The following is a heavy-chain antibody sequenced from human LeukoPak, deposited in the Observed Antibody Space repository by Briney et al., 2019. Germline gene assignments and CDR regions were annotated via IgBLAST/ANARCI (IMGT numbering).Heavy chain of an antibody. CDR2: MNPNSGNT. Sequence: GASVKVSCKASGYTFTSYDINWVRQATGQGLEWMGWMNPNSGNTDYAQKFQGRVTITRNTSISTGYMELSSLRSEDTAVYYCARGIGSGSYYGYYHYYYMDVWGKGTTVTVSS. D-gene: IGHD3-10*01. CDR3: ARGIGSGSYYGYYHYYYMDV. V-gene: IGHV1-8*03. J-gene: IGHJ6*03. CDR1: GYTFTSYD.